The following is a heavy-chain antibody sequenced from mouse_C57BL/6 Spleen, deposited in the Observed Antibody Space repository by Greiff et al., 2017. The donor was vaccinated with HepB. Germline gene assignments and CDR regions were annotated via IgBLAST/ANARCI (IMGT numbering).Heavy chain of an antibody. Sequence: QVQLQQSGPELVKPGASVKISCKASGYAFSSSWMNWVKQRPGKGLEWIGRIYPGDGDTNYNGTFKGKATLTADKSASTAYMQLSSLTSEDSAVYFCARWDTTVVADAMDYWGQGTSVTVSS. CDR3: ARWDTTVVADAMDY. V-gene: IGHV1-82*01. CDR2: IYPGDGDT. CDR1: GYAFSSSW. D-gene: IGHD1-1*01. J-gene: IGHJ4*01.